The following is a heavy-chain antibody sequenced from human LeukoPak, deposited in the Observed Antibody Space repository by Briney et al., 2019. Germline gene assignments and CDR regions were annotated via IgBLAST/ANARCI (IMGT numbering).Heavy chain of an antibody. Sequence: GGSLRLSCAASGFTFSSYAMSWVRQAPGKGLEWVSAISGSGGSTYYADSVKGRFTISRDNSKNTLYLQMNSLRAEDTAVYYCAREGGARIAAAGTSYYYYYMDVWGKGTTVTVSS. CDR3: AREGGARIAAAGTSYYYYYMDV. D-gene: IGHD6-13*01. CDR1: GFTFSSYA. V-gene: IGHV3-23*01. CDR2: ISGSGGST. J-gene: IGHJ6*03.